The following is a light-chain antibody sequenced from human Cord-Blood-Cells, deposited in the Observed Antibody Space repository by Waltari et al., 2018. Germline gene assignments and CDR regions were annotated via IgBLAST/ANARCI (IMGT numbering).Light chain of an antibody. Sequence: QSALTQPASVSGSPGQSITLSCPGTSSEGGRYKLVSWYQQQPGQAPKLMIYEGSTRHSGVSTRFAGSKSGNTASLTSSGLQAEDEADYYCCSYAGSSTWVFGGGTKLTVL. CDR2: EGS. J-gene: IGLJ3*02. CDR3: CSYAGSSTWV. V-gene: IGLV2-23*01. CDR1: SSEGGRYKL.